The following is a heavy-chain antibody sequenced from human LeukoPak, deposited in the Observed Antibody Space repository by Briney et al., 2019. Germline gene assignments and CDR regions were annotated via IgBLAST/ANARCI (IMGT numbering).Heavy chain of an antibody. Sequence: SETLSLTCSVSGGSITNYYWSWIRQPPGKGLEWIGYIYYSGSTNYNPSLKSRVTISVDTSKNQFSLKLSSVTAADTAVYYCARGGRYYYDSSGYFDYWGQGTLVTVSS. D-gene: IGHD3-22*01. V-gene: IGHV4-59*01. CDR3: ARGGRYYYDSSGYFDY. CDR2: IYYSGST. CDR1: GGSITNYY. J-gene: IGHJ4*02.